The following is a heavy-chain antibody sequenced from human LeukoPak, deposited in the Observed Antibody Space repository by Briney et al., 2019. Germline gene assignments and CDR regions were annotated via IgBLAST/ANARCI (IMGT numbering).Heavy chain of an antibody. J-gene: IGHJ3*02. D-gene: IGHD3-3*01. Sequence: SETLSLTCTVSGGSISSGGYYWSWIRQPPGKGLEWIGYIYHSGSTYYNPSLKSRVTISVDRSKNQFSLKLSSVTAADTAVYYCARGPEAFGVLKGAFDIWGQGTVVTVSS. CDR2: IYHSGST. CDR1: GGSISSGGYY. CDR3: ARGPEAFGVLKGAFDI. V-gene: IGHV4-30-2*01.